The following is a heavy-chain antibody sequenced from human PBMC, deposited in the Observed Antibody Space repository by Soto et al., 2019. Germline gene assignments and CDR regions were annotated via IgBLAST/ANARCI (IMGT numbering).Heavy chain of an antibody. CDR1: GYTFTSYD. CDR2: MNPNSGNT. Sequence: GTSVKVSCKASGYTFTSYDINWVRQATGQGLEWMGWMNPNSGNTGYAQKFQGRVTMTRNTSISTAYMELSSLRSEDTAVYYCARGDRHITIFGVVTLNYYYMDVWGKGTTVTVSS. V-gene: IGHV1-8*01. J-gene: IGHJ6*03. D-gene: IGHD3-3*01. CDR3: ARGDRHITIFGVVTLNYYYMDV.